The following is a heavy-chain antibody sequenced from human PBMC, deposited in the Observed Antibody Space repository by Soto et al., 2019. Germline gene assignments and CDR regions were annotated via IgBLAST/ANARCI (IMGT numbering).Heavy chain of an antibody. J-gene: IGHJ6*02. Sequence: QVQLVQSGAEVKKPGASVKVSCKASGYTFTSQYIHWVRQAPGPGLEWMGTINPSDGSTDDAQKCQGRVTMTSDTATSTVDMELTSLRSDDTFVYYCARDDSSGDYFPDVWGQGTTVTVSS. CDR2: INPSDGST. V-gene: IGHV1-46*01. CDR1: GYTFTSQY. D-gene: IGHD3-22*01. CDR3: ARDDSSGDYFPDV.